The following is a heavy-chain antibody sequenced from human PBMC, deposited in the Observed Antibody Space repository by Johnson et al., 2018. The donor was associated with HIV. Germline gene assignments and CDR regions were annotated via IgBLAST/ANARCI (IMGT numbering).Heavy chain of an antibody. D-gene: IGHD3-3*01. CDR2: IKWNGGST. CDR1: GFTFDDYG. CDR3: ARDTDYCGWSGYVGSAFDI. J-gene: IGHJ3*02. Sequence: MLLVESGGGVVRPGGSLRLSCAASGFTFDDYGMSWVRQAPGKGLEWVSGIKWNGGSTGYADSVKGRFTISRDNAKNSLYLQMNSLRAEDTALYYCARDTDYCGWSGYVGSAFDIWGQGTMVTVSS. V-gene: IGHV3-20*04.